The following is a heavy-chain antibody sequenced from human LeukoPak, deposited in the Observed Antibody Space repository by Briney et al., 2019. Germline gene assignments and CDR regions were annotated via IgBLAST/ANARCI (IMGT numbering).Heavy chain of an antibody. D-gene: IGHD2-2*01. Sequence: GGSLRLSCEASGFTFSTYAMSWVRQAPGKGLEWVANIKQDGSEKYYVDSVKGRLTISRNNAKNSLYLQMNSLRAEDTAVYYCARDLSCSSTSCYYYFDYWGQGTLVTVSS. V-gene: IGHV3-7*01. J-gene: IGHJ4*02. CDR1: GFTFSTYA. CDR3: ARDLSCSSTSCYYYFDY. CDR2: IKQDGSEK.